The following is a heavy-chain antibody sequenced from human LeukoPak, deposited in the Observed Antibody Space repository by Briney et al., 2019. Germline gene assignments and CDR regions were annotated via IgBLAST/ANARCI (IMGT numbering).Heavy chain of an antibody. D-gene: IGHD6-13*01. CDR2: IYYSGST. CDR1: GDSISCGDYY. CDR3: ARVREATIAPFFDY. Sequence: SETLSLTCTVSGDSISCGDYYWNWIRQHPGKGLEWIGCIYYSGSTYYNLSLKSRVIISADTSKNHFSLKLSSVTAADTAVYYCARVREATIAPFFDYWGQGILVTVSS. J-gene: IGHJ4*02. V-gene: IGHV4-31*03.